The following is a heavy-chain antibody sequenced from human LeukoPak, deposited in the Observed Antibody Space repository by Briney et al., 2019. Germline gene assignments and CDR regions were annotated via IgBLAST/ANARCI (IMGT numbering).Heavy chain of an antibody. CDR1: GGSISNSSFY. CDR3: ARLFLRFGEFSFDY. CDR2: IYYRGST. V-gene: IGHV4-39*02. D-gene: IGHD3-10*01. Sequence: SETLSLTCTVSGGSISNSSFYWGWIRQPPGKGLEWIGNIYYRGSTYYNSSLKNRVSISVDTSKNYFSLKVSSVTAADTAVYYCARLFLRFGEFSFDYWGQGTLVTVSS. J-gene: IGHJ4*02.